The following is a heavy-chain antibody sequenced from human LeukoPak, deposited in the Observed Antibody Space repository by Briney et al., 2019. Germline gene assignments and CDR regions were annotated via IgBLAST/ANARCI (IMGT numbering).Heavy chain of an antibody. Sequence: GGSLRLSCAASGFTFSTYWMSWVRQAPGKGLEWVANIKQDGSEKYYVDSVKGRFTISRGNAKNSLYLQMNSLRAEDTAMYYCARASAGNDYWGQGTLVTVSS. CDR1: GFTFSTYW. CDR2: IKQDGSEK. V-gene: IGHV3-7*01. D-gene: IGHD6-13*01. J-gene: IGHJ4*02. CDR3: ARASAGNDY.